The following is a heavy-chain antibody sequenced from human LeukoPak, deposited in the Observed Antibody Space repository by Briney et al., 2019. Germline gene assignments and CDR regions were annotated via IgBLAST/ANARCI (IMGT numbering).Heavy chain of an antibody. V-gene: IGHV3-74*01. CDR1: GFTFSSYW. J-gene: IGHJ4*02. D-gene: IGHD4-11*01. Sequence: GGSLRLSCAASGFTFSSYWMHWVRQAPGKGLVWVSRINNDGSSTPYADSVKGRFTISRDNAKNTLYLQMNSLRAEDTAVHYCARSNHGCHDYWGQGTLVTVSS. CDR3: ARSNHGCHDY. CDR2: INNDGSST.